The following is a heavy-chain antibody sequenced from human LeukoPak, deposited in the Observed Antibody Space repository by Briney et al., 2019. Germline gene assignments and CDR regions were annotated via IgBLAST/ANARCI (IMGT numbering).Heavy chain of an antibody. J-gene: IGHJ4*02. CDR3: GRHAYGGSPPLN. CDR2: IYVSGTT. Sequence: PGGSLRLSCAASGFTVRDSYMSWVRQAPGKRLEWLAFIYVSGTTFYAASVKGRFTISRDNSRNTVYIQTNRLRAEDSALYYCGRHAYGGSPPLNWGQGTLVTVSS. D-gene: IGHD3-10*01. V-gene: IGHV3-53*01. CDR1: GFTVRDSY.